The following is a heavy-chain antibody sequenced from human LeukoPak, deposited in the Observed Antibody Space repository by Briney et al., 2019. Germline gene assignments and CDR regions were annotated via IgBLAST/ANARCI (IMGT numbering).Heavy chain of an antibody. CDR1: GFTFSSYT. CDR2: IAGSSGYI. J-gene: IGHJ4*01. Sequence: GGSLRLSCAASGFTFSSYTMNWVRQAPGKGLEWVSSIAGSSGYISYADSVKGRFTISRDNAKKSLYLQMTSLTAEDTAVYYCARDRGAYCGGDCYLGFDYWGRGTPVTVSS. V-gene: IGHV3-21*01. CDR3: ARDRGAYCGGDCYLGFDY. D-gene: IGHD2-21*02.